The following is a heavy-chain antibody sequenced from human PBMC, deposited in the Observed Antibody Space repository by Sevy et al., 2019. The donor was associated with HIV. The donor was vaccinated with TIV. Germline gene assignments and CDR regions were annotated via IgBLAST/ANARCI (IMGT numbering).Heavy chain of an antibody. V-gene: IGHV3-48*02. J-gene: IGHJ4*02. Sequence: PGGSLRLSCAASGFTFNTYSLIWVRQTPGKGLEWLSFIGTAAGVTYYADSVKGRFTISRDNAKNSLYLQMNSLRDEDTAVYYCARCPGHYSIDYWGQGTLVTVSS. CDR2: IGTAAGVT. CDR1: GFTFNTYS. D-gene: IGHD2-21*01. CDR3: ARCPGHYSIDY.